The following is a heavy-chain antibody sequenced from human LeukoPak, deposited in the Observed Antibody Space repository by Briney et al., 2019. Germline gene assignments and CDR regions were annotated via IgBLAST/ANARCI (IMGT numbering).Heavy chain of an antibody. V-gene: IGHV1-69*06. J-gene: IGHJ5*02. CDR1: GGTFSSYA. D-gene: IGHD5-12*01. Sequence: ASVKVSCKASGGTFSSYAISWVRQAPGQGLECMGGIIPIFGTANYAQKFQGRVTITADKSTSTAYMELSSLRSEDTAVYCCARAPRGYSGYDIAGWFDPWGQGTLVTVSS. CDR3: ARAPRGYSGYDIAGWFDP. CDR2: IIPIFGTA.